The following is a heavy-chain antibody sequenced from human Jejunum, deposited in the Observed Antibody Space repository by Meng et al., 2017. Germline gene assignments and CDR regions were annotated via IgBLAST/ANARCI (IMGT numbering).Heavy chain of an antibody. J-gene: IGHJ3*02. V-gene: IGHV3-21*01. Sequence: GESLKISCTASGFTFSSYCMNWVRQAPGKGLEWVSSISISNTYINYADSVKGRFTVSRENAKNSLYLQMNSLRAEDTAVYNCVRIMTTVTERLDAFDIWGQGTMVTVSS. D-gene: IGHD4-17*01. CDR1: GFTFSSYC. CDR2: ISISNTYI. CDR3: VRIMTTVTERLDAFDI.